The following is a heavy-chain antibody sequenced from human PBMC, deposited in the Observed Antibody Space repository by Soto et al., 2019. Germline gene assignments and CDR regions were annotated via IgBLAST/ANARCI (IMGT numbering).Heavy chain of an antibody. J-gene: IGHJ5*02. Sequence: QVQLQESGPGLVKPSQTLSLTCTVSGGSISSGGYYWSWIRQHPGKGLEWIGYIYYSGSTYYNPSLKSRVTISVDTSKNQFTLKLSSVTAADTAVYYCARSAVAGELNWFYPWGQGTLVTVSS. D-gene: IGHD6-19*01. CDR2: IYYSGST. CDR3: ARSAVAGELNWFYP. V-gene: IGHV4-31*03. CDR1: GGSISSGGYY.